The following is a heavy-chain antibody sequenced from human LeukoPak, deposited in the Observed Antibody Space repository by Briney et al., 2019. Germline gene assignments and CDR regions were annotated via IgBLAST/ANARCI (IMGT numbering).Heavy chain of an antibody. D-gene: IGHD4-11*01. V-gene: IGHV4-59*12. Sequence: PSETLSLTCTVSGGSISSYYWSWIRQPPGKGLEWIGYIYYGGSTNYNPSLKSRVTISVDTSKNQFSLKLSSVTAADTAIYSCARVLGVTSWFDPWAQGTLVTVSS. CDR1: GGSISSYY. CDR3: ARVLGVTSWFDP. CDR2: IYYGGST. J-gene: IGHJ5*02.